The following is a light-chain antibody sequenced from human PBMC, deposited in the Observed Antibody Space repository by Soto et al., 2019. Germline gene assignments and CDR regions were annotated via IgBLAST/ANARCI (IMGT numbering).Light chain of an antibody. CDR3: QQYGSSPGT. J-gene: IGKJ1*01. CDR2: GAS. CDR1: QSVSSSY. Sequence: EIVLTQSPGTLSMSPGERATLSCRASQSVSSSYLAWYQQKPGQAPRLLIYGASNKATGIPDRFSGSGSGTDLTLTSSRLESEDFAVYYCQQYGSSPGTFGLGTKVEIK. V-gene: IGKV3-20*01.